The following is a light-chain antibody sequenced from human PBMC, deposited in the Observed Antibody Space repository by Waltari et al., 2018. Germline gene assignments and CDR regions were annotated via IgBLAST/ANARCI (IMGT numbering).Light chain of an antibody. Sequence: HSALTQPASVSGSPGQSITISCTGASSDVGSYNLVSWYQQYPGKAPKLISYEGSKRPPGVSNRFSGSKSGNAGSLTISGLQVEDEADYYCCSFAGSNTYVLGTGTKVSVL. CDR1: SSDVGSYNL. J-gene: IGLJ1*01. CDR2: EGS. CDR3: CSFAGSNTYV. V-gene: IGLV2-23*01.